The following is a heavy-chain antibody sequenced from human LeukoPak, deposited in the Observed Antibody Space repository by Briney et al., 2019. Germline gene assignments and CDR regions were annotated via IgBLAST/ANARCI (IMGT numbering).Heavy chain of an antibody. CDR3: ARDLPLSGEDYVWGNN. J-gene: IGHJ4*02. V-gene: IGHV3-30*03. D-gene: IGHD3-16*01. Sequence: GRSLRLSCAASGFTFSNYAMHWVRQAPGKGPEWVAVTSYDESDKYYADSVKGRFTISRDNSKNTLYLHMNSLRAEDTAVYYCARDLPLSGEDYVWGNNWGQGTLVTVSS. CDR1: GFTFSNYA. CDR2: TSYDESDK.